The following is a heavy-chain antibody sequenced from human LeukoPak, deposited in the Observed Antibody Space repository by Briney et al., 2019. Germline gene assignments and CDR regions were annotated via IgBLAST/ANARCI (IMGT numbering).Heavy chain of an antibody. CDR2: IFHSGST. D-gene: IGHD6-13*01. CDR3: AKGQLVLAFRD. V-gene: IGHV4-4*02. CDR1: GGSISRSDW. Sequence: SETLSLTCAVSGGSISRSDWWSWVRQSPGKGLEWIGEIFHSGSTKYNPSLKSRVTISVDSSKNQFSLKLTSVTAADTAVYYCAKGQLVLAFRDWGQGTLVTASS. J-gene: IGHJ1*01.